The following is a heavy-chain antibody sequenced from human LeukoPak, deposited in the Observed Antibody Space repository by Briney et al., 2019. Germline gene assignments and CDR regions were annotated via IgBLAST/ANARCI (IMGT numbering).Heavy chain of an antibody. V-gene: IGHV3-23*01. J-gene: IGHJ6*02. Sequence: GGSLRLSCAASGFTFSSYAMSWVRQAPGKGLEWVSAISGSGGSTYYADSVKGRFTISRDNSKNTLYLQMNSLRAEDTAVYYCAKAMSYYYYYYGLDVWGQGTTVTVSS. CDR3: AKAMSYYYYYYGLDV. CDR1: GFTFSSYA. CDR2: ISGSGGST. D-gene: IGHD5/OR15-5a*01.